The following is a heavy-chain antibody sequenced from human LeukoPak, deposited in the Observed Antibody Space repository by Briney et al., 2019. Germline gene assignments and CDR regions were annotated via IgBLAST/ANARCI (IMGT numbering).Heavy chain of an antibody. CDR1: GYTFTGYN. Sequence: ASVKVSCKASGYTFTGYNMHWVRQAPGQAPECMGGINPNSGGTNYAQKFQGRVTITRDTSISTAYMELSRLRSADTAAHTCARYRGGSCYPYYKYYYIDVQGKGATVTVSS. D-gene: IGHD2-15*01. CDR3: ARYRGGSCYPYYKYYYIDV. J-gene: IGHJ6*03. CDR2: INPNSGGT. V-gene: IGHV1-2*02.